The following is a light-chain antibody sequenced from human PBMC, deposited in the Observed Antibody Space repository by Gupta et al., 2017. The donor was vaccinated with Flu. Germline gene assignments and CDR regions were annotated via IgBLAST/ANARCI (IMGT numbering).Light chain of an antibody. CDR2: LAS. Sequence: GMTPSPRFLAGLPGGPASISCRSNQSLLLRGGYNFLDWYLQKPGQSPQVVIYLASIRASGVPDRFSGSGSGTEFTLTISSLQAEDVGVYYCMQANNYPRTFGPGTKVEIK. CDR1: QSLLLRGGYNF. CDR3: MQANNYPRT. J-gene: IGKJ1*01. V-gene: IGKV2-28*01.